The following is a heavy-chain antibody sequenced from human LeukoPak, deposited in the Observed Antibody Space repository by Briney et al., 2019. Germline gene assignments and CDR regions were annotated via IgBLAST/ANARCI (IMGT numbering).Heavy chain of an antibody. J-gene: IGHJ4*02. CDR1: GYSLSRGYH. CDR2: VHQSGST. D-gene: IGHD1-14*01. Sequence: SETLSLICTVSGYSLSRGYHWGWVRQPPGKGLEWIGRVHQSGSTYYNPSLKSRLTISADTSKNQFSLKLNSVTAADTAVYYCARVTFNPDYWGQGTLVTVST. V-gene: IGHV4-38-2*02. CDR3: ARVTFNPDY.